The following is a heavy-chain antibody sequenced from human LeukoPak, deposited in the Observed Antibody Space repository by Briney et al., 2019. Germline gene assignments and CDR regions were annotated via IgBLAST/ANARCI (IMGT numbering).Heavy chain of an antibody. CDR2: IDYRGTT. CDR3: ARGGLYSGSGRPFDN. V-gene: IGHV4-59*01. D-gene: IGHD3-10*01. J-gene: IGHJ4*02. Sequence: PSETLSLTCTVSGSSISNFYWSWIRKPPGKGLEWMGYIDYRGTTDYNSSLKSRVTMSVDTSKSQFSLRLTSVTAADTAMYYCARGGLYSGSGRPFDNWAQGTLVTVSS. CDR1: GSSISNFY.